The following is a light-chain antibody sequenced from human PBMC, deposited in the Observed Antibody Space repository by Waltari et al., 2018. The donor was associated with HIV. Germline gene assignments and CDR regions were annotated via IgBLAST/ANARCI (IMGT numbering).Light chain of an antibody. J-gene: IGKJ1*01. CDR1: QNVGNN. Sequence: EVVVTQAPAALSVFPGRRGTVSCTTSQNVGNNVAWYQKKSGQSPRLLIHGASTRATGVPGRFGGSGSGTEFNLTIDSLQAVDSAVYYCQHYDNLSRTFGPGTTVEIK. CDR3: QHYDNLSRT. CDR2: GAS. V-gene: IGKV3-15*01.